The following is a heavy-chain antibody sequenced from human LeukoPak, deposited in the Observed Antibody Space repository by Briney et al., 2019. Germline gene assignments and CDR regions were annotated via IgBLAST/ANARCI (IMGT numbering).Heavy chain of an antibody. Sequence: PGGSLRLSCAASGFAFSSYEMNWVRQAPGKGLEWVSYISSSSSTIYYADSVKGRFTISRDNAKNSLYLQMNSLRAEDTAVYYCAREFLGFDPWGQGTLVTVSS. CDR1: GFAFSSYE. V-gene: IGHV3-48*01. CDR2: ISSSSSTI. J-gene: IGHJ5*02. D-gene: IGHD2/OR15-2a*01. CDR3: AREFLGFDP.